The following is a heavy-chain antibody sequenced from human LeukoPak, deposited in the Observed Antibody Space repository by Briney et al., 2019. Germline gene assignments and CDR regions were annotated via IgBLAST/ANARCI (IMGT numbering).Heavy chain of an antibody. CDR2: ISWNSGSI. CDR1: GFTFDDYA. Sequence: GRSLRCSCAASGFTFDDYAMHWVRQAPGQGLEWVSGISWNSGSIGYADSVKGRFTISRDNAKNSLYLQMNSLRAEDTALYYCAKDLLPTRYYYMDVWGKGTSPTVSS. V-gene: IGHV3-9*01. CDR3: AKDLLPTRYYYMDV. J-gene: IGHJ6*03. D-gene: IGHD1-1*01.